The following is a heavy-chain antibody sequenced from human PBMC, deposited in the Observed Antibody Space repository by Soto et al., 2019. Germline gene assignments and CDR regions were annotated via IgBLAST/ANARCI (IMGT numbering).Heavy chain of an antibody. Sequence: EVQLVESGEGLVQPGGSLRLSCAASGFTFSSYNIHWIRQAPVKGLEFVSAISRSGDRTYYADSVKGRFTITRDNSKNTVWLQTGSLRAEDMAVYSCARAPCSSGQCYYFDYWGRGALVSVSS. CDR1: GFTFSSYN. J-gene: IGHJ4*02. CDR3: ARAPCSSGQCYYFDY. CDR2: ISRSGDRT. D-gene: IGHD2-15*01. V-gene: IGHV3-64*02.